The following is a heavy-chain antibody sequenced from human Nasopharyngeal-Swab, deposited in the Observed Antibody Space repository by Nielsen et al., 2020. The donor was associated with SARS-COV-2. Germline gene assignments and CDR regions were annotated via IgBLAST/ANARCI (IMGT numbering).Heavy chain of an antibody. V-gene: IGHV3-33*06. CDR1: GFTFNNYG. J-gene: IGHJ5*02. Sequence: GESLKISCAASGFTFNNYGMHWVRQAPGKGLEWVALIWYDGSSKYYADSVKGRFTISRDNSENTLYLQMNSLRAEDTAVYYCAKFGTTSTPSAWGQGTLVTVSA. CDR2: IWYDGSSK. CDR3: AKFGTTSTPSA. D-gene: IGHD3-10*01.